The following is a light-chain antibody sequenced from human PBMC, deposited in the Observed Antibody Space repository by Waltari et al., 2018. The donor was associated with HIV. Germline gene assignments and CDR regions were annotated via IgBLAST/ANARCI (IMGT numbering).Light chain of an antibody. CDR1: RSDVGAYNL. CDR3: CSYAGRNTDV. V-gene: IGLV2-23*01. Sequence: QSVLTQPASVSGSPGQSITISCTGTRSDVGAYNLVSWYQQNPGKAPQVIIFQDTKRQSRSSERFSASRSGKTASLKISRRRLEGEGNHNCCSYAGRNTDVFGSGTELSAL. CDR2: QDT. J-gene: IGLJ1*01.